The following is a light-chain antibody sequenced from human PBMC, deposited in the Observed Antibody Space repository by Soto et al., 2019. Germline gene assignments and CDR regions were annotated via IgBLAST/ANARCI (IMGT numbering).Light chain of an antibody. V-gene: IGKV1-39*01. CDR2: GAS. J-gene: IGKJ1*01. CDR1: QSISTW. Sequence: DIQMTQSPSTLSASVGDRVTITCRASQSISTWLAWYQQKSGKAPDLLIYGASSLQRGVPSRFGGSGSGTNFTLTIINFQPEDFATYYCQQSFSTPPTFGRGTKVDI. CDR3: QQSFSTPPT.